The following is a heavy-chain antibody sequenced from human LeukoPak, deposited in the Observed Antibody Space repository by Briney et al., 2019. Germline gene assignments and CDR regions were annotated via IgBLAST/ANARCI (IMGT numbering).Heavy chain of an antibody. CDR2: IKQDGSKK. CDR3: ARVGIAYYYDSSGYYTDF. D-gene: IGHD3-22*01. V-gene: IGHV3-7*01. CDR1: GFTFSIYW. J-gene: IGHJ4*02. Sequence: GGSLRLSCAASGFTFSIYWMSWVRQAPGKGLEWVANIKQDGSKKYYVDSVKGRFTISRDNAKNSLYLQMNSLRAEDTAVYYCARVGIAYYYDSSGYYTDFWGQGTLVTVSS.